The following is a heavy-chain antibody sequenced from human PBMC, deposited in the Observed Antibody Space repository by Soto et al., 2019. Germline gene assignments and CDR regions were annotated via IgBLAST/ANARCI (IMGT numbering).Heavy chain of an antibody. D-gene: IGHD4-17*01. CDR3: ASRATVTTTDLYYYYYMDV. CDR1: GGSISSYY. V-gene: IGHV4-59*01. J-gene: IGHJ6*03. CDR2: IYYSGST. Sequence: SETLSLTCTVSGGSISSYYWSWIRQRPGKGLEWIGYIYYSGSTNYNPSLKSRVTISVDTSKNQFSLKLSSVTAADTAVYYCASRATVTTTDLYYYYYMDVWGKGTTVTVSS.